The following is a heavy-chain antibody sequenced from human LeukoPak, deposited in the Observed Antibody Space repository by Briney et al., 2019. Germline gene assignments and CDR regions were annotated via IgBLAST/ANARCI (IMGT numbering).Heavy chain of an antibody. J-gene: IGHJ4*02. V-gene: IGHV3-30-3*01. CDR1: GSTFSSYA. Sequence: GGSLRLSCAASGSTFSSYAMHWVRQAPGKGLEWVAVISYDGSNKYYADSVKGRFTISRDNSKNTLYLQMNSLRAEDTAVYYCARPTYYYDSSGYSFHYWGQGTLVTVSS. CDR3: ARPTYYYDSSGYSFHY. CDR2: ISYDGSNK. D-gene: IGHD3-22*01.